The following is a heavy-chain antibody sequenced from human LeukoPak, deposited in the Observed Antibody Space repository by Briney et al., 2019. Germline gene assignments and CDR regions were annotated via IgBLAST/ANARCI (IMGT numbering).Heavy chain of an antibody. J-gene: IGHJ4*02. D-gene: IGHD6-19*01. V-gene: IGHV3-13*01. CDR1: GFTFSSYD. Sequence: PGGSLRLSCAASGFTFSSYDMHWVRQATGKGLEWVSVIGTAGDTYYPGSVKGRFTISRENAKNSLYLQMNSLRAGDTAVYYCARAVSGWYDVGYYFDYWGQGTLVTVSS. CDR3: ARAVSGWYDVGYYFDY. CDR2: IGTAGDT.